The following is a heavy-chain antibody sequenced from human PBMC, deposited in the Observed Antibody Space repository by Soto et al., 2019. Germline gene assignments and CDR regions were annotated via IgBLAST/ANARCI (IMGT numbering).Heavy chain of an antibody. CDR1: GDSVSSNNAA. Sequence: SQTLSLTYSISGDSVSSNNAAWNWIRQSPSRGLEWLGRTYYRSKWYNDYAVSVKSRIAINPDTSKNQFSLQLNSVTPPHTDVYYCARVCRDGYNYMLEYGGQGTLVTVFS. V-gene: IGHV6-1*01. J-gene: IGHJ4*02. D-gene: IGHD5-12*01. CDR2: TYYRSKWYN. CDR3: ARVCRDGYNYMLEY.